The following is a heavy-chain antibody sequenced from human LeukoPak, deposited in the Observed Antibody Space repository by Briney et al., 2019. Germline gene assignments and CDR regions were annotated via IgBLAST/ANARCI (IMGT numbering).Heavy chain of an antibody. Sequence: PGGSLRLSCTTSGFNFRAYWMGWVRQAPGKGLVWVSRIKPDGSDTNYADSVKGRFTISRDNAKNTVYLQMNSLRAEDTAVYYCARGKYGGYFIDYWGQGTLVTVSS. D-gene: IGHD5-12*01. J-gene: IGHJ4*02. V-gene: IGHV3-74*01. CDR1: GFNFRAYW. CDR2: IKPDGSDT. CDR3: ARGKYGGYFIDY.